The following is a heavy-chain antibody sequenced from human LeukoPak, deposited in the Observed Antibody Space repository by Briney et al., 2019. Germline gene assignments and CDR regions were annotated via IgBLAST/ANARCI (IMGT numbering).Heavy chain of an antibody. V-gene: IGHV4-59*01. D-gene: IGHD3-10*01. CDR1: GGSISSYY. J-gene: IGHJ4*02. Sequence: PSETLSLNCTVSGGSISSYYWSWIRQPPGKGLEWIGYIYYSGSTNYNPSLKSRVTISVDTSKNQFSLKLSSVTAADTAVYYCARRRGSAYYFDYWGQGTLVTVSS. CDR2: IYYSGST. CDR3: ARRRGSAYYFDY.